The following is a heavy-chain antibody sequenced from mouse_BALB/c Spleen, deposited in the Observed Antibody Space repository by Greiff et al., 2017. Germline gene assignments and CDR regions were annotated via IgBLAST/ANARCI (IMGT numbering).Heavy chain of an antibody. V-gene: IGHV3-2*02. D-gene: IGHD2-4*01. CDR3: AGLITTGKAY. CDR2: ISYSGST. CDR1: GYSITSDYA. Sequence: EVQLQQSGPGLVKPSQSLSLTCTVTGYSITSDYAWNWIRQFPGNKLEWMGYISYSGSTSYNPSLKSRISITRDTSKNQFFLQLNSVTTEDTATYYCAGLITTGKAYWGQGTLVTVSA. J-gene: IGHJ3*01.